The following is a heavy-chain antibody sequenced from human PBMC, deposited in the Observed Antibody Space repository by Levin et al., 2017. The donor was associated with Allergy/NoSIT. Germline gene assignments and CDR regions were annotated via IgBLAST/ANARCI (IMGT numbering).Heavy chain of an antibody. CDR2: IYYSGST. Sequence: SQTLSLTCTVSGGSISSGDYYWSWIRQPPGKGLEWIGYIYYSGSTYYNPSLKSRVTISVDTSKNQFSLKLSSVTAADTAVYYCAREDRNTYGDSGFDYWGQGTLVTVSS. J-gene: IGHJ4*02. V-gene: IGHV4-30-4*01. CDR1: GGSISSGDYY. D-gene: IGHD4-17*01. CDR3: AREDRNTYGDSGFDY.